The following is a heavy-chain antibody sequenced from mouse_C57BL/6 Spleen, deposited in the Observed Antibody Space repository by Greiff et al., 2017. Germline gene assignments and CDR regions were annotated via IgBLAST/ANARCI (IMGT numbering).Heavy chain of an antibody. CDR2: ISSGSSTI. J-gene: IGHJ4*01. CDR1: GFTFSDYG. V-gene: IGHV5-17*01. CDR3: ARSPLYYGSRYYAMDY. Sequence: EVMLVESGGGLVKPGGSLKLSCAASGFTFSDYGMHWVRQAPEKGLEWVAYISSGSSTIYYADTVKGRFTISRDNAKNTLFLQMTSLRSEDTAMYYCARSPLYYGSRYYAMDYWGQGTSVTVSS. D-gene: IGHD1-1*01.